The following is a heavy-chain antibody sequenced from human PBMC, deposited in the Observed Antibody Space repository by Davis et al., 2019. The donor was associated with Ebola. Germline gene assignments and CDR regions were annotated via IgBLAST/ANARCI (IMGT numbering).Heavy chain of an antibody. Sequence: MPSETLSLTCTVSGGSISSHYWTWIRQPPGKGLEWIGYIYYSGSTNYNPSLKSRVTISVDTSKNQLFLKLSSVTAADTAVYFCARHASQRSIFDYWGQGTLVTVSS. V-gene: IGHV4-59*08. CDR1: GGSISSHY. J-gene: IGHJ4*02. CDR2: IYYSGST. D-gene: IGHD3-16*01. CDR3: ARHASQRSIFDY.